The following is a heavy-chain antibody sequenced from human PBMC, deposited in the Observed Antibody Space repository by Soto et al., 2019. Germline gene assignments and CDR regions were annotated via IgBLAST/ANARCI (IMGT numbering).Heavy chain of an antibody. CDR3: ARMCSSTSCYYYYGMDV. Sequence: GESLKISCKGSGYSFTSYWISWVRQVPGKGLEWMGRIDPSDSYTNYSPSFQGHVTISADKSISTAYLQWSSLKASDTAMYYCARMCSSTSCYYYYGMDVWGQGTTVTVSS. J-gene: IGHJ6*02. V-gene: IGHV5-10-1*01. CDR1: GYSFTSYW. D-gene: IGHD2-2*01. CDR2: IDPSDSYT.